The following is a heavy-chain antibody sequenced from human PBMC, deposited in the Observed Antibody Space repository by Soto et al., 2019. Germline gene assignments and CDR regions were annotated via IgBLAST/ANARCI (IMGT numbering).Heavy chain of an antibody. V-gene: IGHV3-11*05. CDR1: GFTFSDYY. CDR3: ARGRGAAADYFDF. D-gene: IGHD6-13*01. CDR2: ISSSTSHT. Sequence: QVQLVESGGGLVKPGGSLRLSCAVSGFTFSDYYMTWLRQAPGKGLEWVSYISSSTSHTNYADSVKGRFTISRANAKNSLFLQMNSLRAEDTAVYYCARGRGAAADYFDFWGQGTLVTVSS. J-gene: IGHJ4*02.